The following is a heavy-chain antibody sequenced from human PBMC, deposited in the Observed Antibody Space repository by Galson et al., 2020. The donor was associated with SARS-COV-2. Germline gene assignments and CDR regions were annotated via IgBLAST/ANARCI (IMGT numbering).Heavy chain of an antibody. CDR3: AKDTAELLLWFGELSPFDY. D-gene: IGHD3-10*01. CDR2: ISYDGSNK. V-gene: IGHV3-30*18. J-gene: IGHJ4*02. Sequence: GGSLRLSCAASGFTFSSYGMHWVRQAPGKGLEWVAVISYDGSNKYYADSVKGRFTISRDNSKNTLYLQMNSLRAEDTAVYYCAKDTAELLLWFGELSPFDYWGQGTLVIVSS. CDR1: GFTFSSYG.